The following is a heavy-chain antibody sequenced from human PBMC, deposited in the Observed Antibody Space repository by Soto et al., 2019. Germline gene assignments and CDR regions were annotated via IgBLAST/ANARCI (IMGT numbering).Heavy chain of an antibody. CDR1: GVSFTTGGVG. V-gene: IGHV2-5*02. J-gene: IGHJ4*02. D-gene: IGHD1-26*01. Sequence: GPTLVNPTQTLTLTCTFSGVSFTTGGVGVGWIRQPPGTALEWLALIYWDGDERYRPSLRRRLTITKDTSKNQVFLTMTNMDHVDTATYYCARIGAVGASTSYSDLWGRGALVSVPA. CDR2: IYWDGDE. CDR3: ARIGAVGASTSYSDL.